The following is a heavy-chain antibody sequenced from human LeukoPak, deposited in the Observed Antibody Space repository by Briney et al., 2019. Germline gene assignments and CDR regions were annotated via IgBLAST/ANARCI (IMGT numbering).Heavy chain of an antibody. J-gene: IGHJ5*02. CDR3: ARDPRNIGLAP. CDR1: GFSLSGYW. Sequence: SGGSLRLSCVASGFSLSGYWMYWVRQAPGKGLMYISRNNGDGSTTNYADLVKGRFTMSRVNVKNTLYLQMNSLRAEDTAVYYCARDPRNIGLAPWGQGTLVTVSS. D-gene: IGHD5-12*01. CDR2: NNGDGSTT. V-gene: IGHV3-74*01.